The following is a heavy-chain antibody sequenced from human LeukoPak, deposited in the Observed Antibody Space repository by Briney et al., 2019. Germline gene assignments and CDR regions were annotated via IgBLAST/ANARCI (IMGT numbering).Heavy chain of an antibody. J-gene: IGHJ3*02. CDR1: GFTVSSNY. V-gene: IGHV3-53*01. D-gene: IGHD2-21*01. CDR2: IYSDGST. Sequence: PGGSLRLSCAASGFTVSSNYMSWVRQAPGKGLEWVSVIYSDGSTYYADSVKGRFTISRDNSKNTLYLQMNSVRAEDTAVYYCARTRELFRAAAFDIWGQGTMVTVSS. CDR3: ARTRELFRAAAFDI.